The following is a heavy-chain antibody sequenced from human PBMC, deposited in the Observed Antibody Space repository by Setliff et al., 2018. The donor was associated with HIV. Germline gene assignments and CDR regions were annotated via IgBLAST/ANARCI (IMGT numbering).Heavy chain of an antibody. Sequence: PGGSLRLSCAASGFSVSSNYMNWVRQAPGKGLEWVSTISGSGDITFYADSVKGRFTISRDNSKNTLNLQMNSLRAEDTAVYYCASGYSSSSPRRDYWGQGTLVTVSS. J-gene: IGHJ4*02. CDR1: GFSVSSNY. CDR2: ISGSGDIT. V-gene: IGHV3-23*01. D-gene: IGHD6-6*01. CDR3: ASGYSSSSPRRDY.